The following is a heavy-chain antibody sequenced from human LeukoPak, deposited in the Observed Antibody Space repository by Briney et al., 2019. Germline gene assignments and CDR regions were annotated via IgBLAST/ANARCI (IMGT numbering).Heavy chain of an antibody. V-gene: IGHV3-74*01. CDR2: VYTDGNST. D-gene: IGHD2-2*01. Sequence: GGSLRLSCAASGFTFINYWMHWVRQVPGKGLQWVSHVYTDGNSTSYADSVKGRFTISRDNAKNTVYLQMNSLRAEDTAVYYCTRDAHYAPGGYWGQGTLVTVSS. J-gene: IGHJ4*02. CDR1: GFTFINYW. CDR3: TRDAHYAPGGY.